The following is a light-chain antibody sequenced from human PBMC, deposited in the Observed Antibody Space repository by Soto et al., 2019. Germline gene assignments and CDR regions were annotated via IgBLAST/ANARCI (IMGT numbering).Light chain of an antibody. CDR3: QQYGSSPWT. CDR1: QSVSSSY. V-gene: IGKV3-20*01. J-gene: IGKJ1*01. CDR2: GAS. Sequence: EIVLTQSPGTLSLSPGERATLYCRASQSVSSSYLAWYQQKPGQAPRLLIYGASSRATGIPDRFSGSGSGTDFTLTISRLEPEDFAVSYCQQYGSSPWTFGQGTKVDIK.